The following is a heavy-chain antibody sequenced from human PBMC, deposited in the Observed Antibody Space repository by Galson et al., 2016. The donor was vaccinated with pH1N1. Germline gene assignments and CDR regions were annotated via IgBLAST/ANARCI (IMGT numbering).Heavy chain of an antibody. V-gene: IGHV3-30*18. J-gene: IGHJ5*02. D-gene: IGHD2-15*01. Sequence: SLRLSCAASGFTFSSFGMHWVRQAPGKGLEWVAVISYDGRNEYYADSVKGRFALSRDNSKNTMYMQMNSLRPEDTAMYYCAKATEFCHGGSCYANWFDPWGQGTLVTVSS. CDR3: AKATEFCHGGSCYANWFDP. CDR1: GFTFSSFG. CDR2: ISYDGRNE.